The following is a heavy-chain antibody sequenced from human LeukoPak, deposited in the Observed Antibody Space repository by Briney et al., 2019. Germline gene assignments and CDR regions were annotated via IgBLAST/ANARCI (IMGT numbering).Heavy chain of an antibody. D-gene: IGHD5-24*01. CDR3: ARIGPGRDGSNSFDQ. Sequence: GGSLRLSCVASGFTFSRYSMTWVRQAPGKGLEYVSSINYNGIYIFSADSVKGRFTISRDNAKNSLYLEMNSLRVEDTAFYYCARIGPGRDGSNSFDQWGQGTLFIVSS. J-gene: IGHJ4*02. V-gene: IGHV3-21*01. CDR1: GFTFSRYS. CDR2: INYNGIYI.